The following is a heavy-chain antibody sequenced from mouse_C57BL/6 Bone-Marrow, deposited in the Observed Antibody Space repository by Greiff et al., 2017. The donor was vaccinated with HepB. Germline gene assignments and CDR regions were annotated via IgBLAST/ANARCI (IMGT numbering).Heavy chain of an antibody. V-gene: IGHV5-6*01. Sequence: EVHLVESGGDLVKPGGSLKLSCAASGFTFSSYGMSWVRQTPDKRLEWVATISSGGSYTYYPDSVKGRLTISRDNAKNTLYLQMSSLKSEDTAMYYCARPGYVAWFAYWGQGTLVTVSA. CDR2: ISSGGSYT. J-gene: IGHJ3*01. CDR3: ARPGYVAWFAY. D-gene: IGHD3-1*01. CDR1: GFTFSSYG.